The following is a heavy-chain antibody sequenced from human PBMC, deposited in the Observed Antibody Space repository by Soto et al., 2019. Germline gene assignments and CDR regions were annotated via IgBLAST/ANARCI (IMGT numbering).Heavy chain of an antibody. V-gene: IGHV3-30*01. CDR1: GFTFSRHT. CDR3: ARDRLRLGELSLLGYFDY. D-gene: IGHD3-16*02. CDR2: ISYDGSNK. Sequence: GSLKISCAASGFTFSRHTMHWVRQAPGKELEWMASISYDGSNKYYADSVKGRFTISRDNSKNTLSVQMDSLRAEYTAVYYCARDRLRLGELSLLGYFDYWGQGT. J-gene: IGHJ4*02.